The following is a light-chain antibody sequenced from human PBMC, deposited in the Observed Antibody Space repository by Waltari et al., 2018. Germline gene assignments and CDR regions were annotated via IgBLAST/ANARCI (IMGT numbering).Light chain of an antibody. V-gene: IGKV2-28*01. CDR2: LGA. CDR3: MQALQTPRT. Sequence: DIVMTQSPLSLPVTPGEPASISCRSSQSLLHSDGYNYLDWYLQKPGQSPHLLIYLGANRASGVPDRFRGSGSGTDFTLKISRVEAEDVGVYYCMQALQTPRTFGQGTKLEIK. J-gene: IGKJ2*02. CDR1: QSLLHSDGYNY.